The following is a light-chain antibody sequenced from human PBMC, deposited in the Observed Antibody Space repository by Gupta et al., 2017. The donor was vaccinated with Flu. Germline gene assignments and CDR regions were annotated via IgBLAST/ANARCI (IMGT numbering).Light chain of an antibody. V-gene: IGLV3-1*01. CDR3: QTWDSSTGV. Sequence: SPAQTASVTCSGDKLGNTFVSWYQQKPGQSPVLVIYQDAKRPSGIPERFSGSNSGNTATLPISGTQAMDEADFYCQTWDSSTGVFGGGNKLTVL. CDR2: QDA. CDR1: KLGNTF. J-gene: IGLJ2*01.